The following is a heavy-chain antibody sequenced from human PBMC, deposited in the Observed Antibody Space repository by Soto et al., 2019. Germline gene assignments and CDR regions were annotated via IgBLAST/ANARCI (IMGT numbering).Heavy chain of an antibody. CDR2: TYNSVST. V-gene: IGHV4-31*03. CDR1: GGSISRGGYY. CDR3: ARSYYYDSSAYRNDALDI. D-gene: IGHD3-22*01. Sequence: PSETLSLTCTVSGGSISRGGYYWSWIRQNPGKGLEWIGYTYNSVSTYYNPSLKSRVTISVDTSKNQFSLKLTSVTAADTAVYYCARSYYYDSSAYRNDALDIWGQGTMVTVSS. J-gene: IGHJ3*02.